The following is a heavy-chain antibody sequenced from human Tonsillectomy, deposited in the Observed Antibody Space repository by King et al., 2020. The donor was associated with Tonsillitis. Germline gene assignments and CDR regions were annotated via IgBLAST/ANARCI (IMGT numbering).Heavy chain of an antibody. D-gene: IGHD2-15*01. CDR2: ISGSGGST. V-gene: IGHV3-23*04. CDR1: GFTFSSYA. Sequence: VHLVESGGGLVQPGGSLRLSCAASGFTFSSYAMSWVRQAPGKGLEWVSAISGSGGSTYYADSVKGRFTISRDNSKNTLYLQMNSLRAEDTAVYYCAKGVVAPPMGYYYYYGMDVWGQGTTVTVSS. CDR3: AKGVVAPPMGYYYYYGMDV. J-gene: IGHJ6*02.